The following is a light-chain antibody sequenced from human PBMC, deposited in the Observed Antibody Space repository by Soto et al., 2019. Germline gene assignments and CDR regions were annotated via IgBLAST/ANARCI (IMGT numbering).Light chain of an antibody. Sequence: EIVLTQSPGTLSLSPGERATLSCRASQSVDSRNLAWYQQKSGQAPRLLIYGASSRAIHTPDRFSGSGSGTDFTLTISGLEPEDSAVYYCQHFGNSLWTFGQGTKVDIK. CDR2: GAS. V-gene: IGKV3-20*01. J-gene: IGKJ1*01. CDR1: QSVDSRN. CDR3: QHFGNSLWT.